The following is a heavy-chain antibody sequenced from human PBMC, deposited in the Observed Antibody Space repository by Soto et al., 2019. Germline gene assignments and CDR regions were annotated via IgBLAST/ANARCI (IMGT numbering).Heavy chain of an antibody. CDR2: IIPIFGTA. J-gene: IGHJ4*02. D-gene: IGHD6-19*01. Sequence: SVKVSCKASGGTFSSYAISWVRQAPGQGLEWMGGIIPIFGTANYAQKFQGRVTITADESTSTAYMELSSLRSEDTAVYYCGSPAVAGSYFDYWGQGTLVTVSS. CDR3: GSPAVAGSYFDY. V-gene: IGHV1-69*13. CDR1: GGTFSSYA.